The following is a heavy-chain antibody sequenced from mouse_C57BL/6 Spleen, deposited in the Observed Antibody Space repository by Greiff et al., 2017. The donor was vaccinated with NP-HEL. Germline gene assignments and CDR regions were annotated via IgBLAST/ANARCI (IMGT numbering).Heavy chain of an antibody. CDR1: GFNIKDDY. D-gene: IGHD1-1*01. V-gene: IGHV14-4*01. CDR2: IDPENGDT. Sequence: VQLQESGAELVRPGASVKLSCTASGFNIKDDYMHWVKQRPEQGLEWIGWIDPENGDTEYASKFQGKATITADTSSNTAYLQLSSLTSEDTAVYYCTTEGLFPAWFAYWGQGTLVTVSA. J-gene: IGHJ3*01. CDR3: TTEGLFPAWFAY.